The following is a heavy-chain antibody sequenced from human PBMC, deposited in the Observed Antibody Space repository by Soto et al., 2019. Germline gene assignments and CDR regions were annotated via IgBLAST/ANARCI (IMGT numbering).Heavy chain of an antibody. V-gene: IGHV3-30*18. CDR3: AKDLPGLEWLLYRYYYGMDV. D-gene: IGHD3-3*01. J-gene: IGHJ6*02. CDR1: GLTFSSYG. CDR2: ISYDGSNK. Sequence: PGGSLRLSCAASGLTFSSYGMHWVRQAPGKGLEWVAVISYDGSNKYYADSVKGRFTISRDNSKNTLYLQMNSLRAEDTAVYYCAKDLPGLEWLLYRYYYGMDVWGQGTTVTVSS.